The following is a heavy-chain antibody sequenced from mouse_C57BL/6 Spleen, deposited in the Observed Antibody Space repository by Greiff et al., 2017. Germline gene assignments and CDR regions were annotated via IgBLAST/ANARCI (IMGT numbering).Heavy chain of an antibody. Sequence: DVKLVESEGGLVQPGSSMKLSCTASGFTFSDYYMAWVRQVPEKGLEWVANINYDGSSTYYLDSLKSRFIISRDNAKNILYLQMSSLKSEDTATYYCARGPTGTAYAMDYWGQGTSVTVSS. CDR3: ARGPTGTAYAMDY. CDR2: INYDGSST. D-gene: IGHD4-1*02. J-gene: IGHJ4*01. CDR1: GFTFSDYY. V-gene: IGHV5-16*01.